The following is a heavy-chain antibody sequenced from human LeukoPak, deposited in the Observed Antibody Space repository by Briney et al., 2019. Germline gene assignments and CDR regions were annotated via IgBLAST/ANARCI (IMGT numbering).Heavy chain of an antibody. D-gene: IGHD2-15*01. CDR2: IWYDGSNE. CDR1: GFTFSSYA. Sequence: PGRSLRLSCAASGFTFSSYAMHWVRQAPGKGLEWVAVIWYDGSNEYYANSVKGRFTISRDNSKNTLYLQMNSLRAEDTAVYYCAREADCSGGNCYRGAFDIWGQGTMITVSS. CDR3: AREADCSGGNCYRGAFDI. V-gene: IGHV3-33*01. J-gene: IGHJ3*02.